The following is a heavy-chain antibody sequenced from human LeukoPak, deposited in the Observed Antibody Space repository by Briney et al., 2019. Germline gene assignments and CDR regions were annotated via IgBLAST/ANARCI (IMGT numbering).Heavy chain of an antibody. D-gene: IGHD3-22*01. CDR1: GGSISSSSYY. J-gene: IGHJ4*02. Sequence: SETLSLTCTVSGGSISSSSYYWGWIRQPPGKGLEWIGSIYYSGSTYYNPSLKSRVTISVDTSKNQFSLKLSSVTAADTAVYYCARIYYDSSGYYYGLVDYWGQGTLVTVSS. CDR3: ARIYYDSSGYYYGLVDY. CDR2: IYYSGST. V-gene: IGHV4-39*01.